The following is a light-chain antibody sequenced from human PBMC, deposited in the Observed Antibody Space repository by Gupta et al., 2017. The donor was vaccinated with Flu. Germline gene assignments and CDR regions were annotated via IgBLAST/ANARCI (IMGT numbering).Light chain of an antibody. CDR3: MQASHSPPT. CDR2: VAS. V-gene: IGKV2-28*01. J-gene: IGKJ4*01. Sequence: IAIPQSPLSLPVTSEESHSVSCRSSHSLLYSNGYNYLDWYLQKPGQSPQLLIYVASNRATGVPDRFSGSGSGTDFTLKISRVEAEDVGVYYCMQASHSPPTFGGGTRVEI. CDR1: HSLLYSNGYNY.